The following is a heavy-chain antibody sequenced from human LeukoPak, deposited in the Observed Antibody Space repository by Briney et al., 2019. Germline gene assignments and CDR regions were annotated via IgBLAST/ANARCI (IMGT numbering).Heavy chain of an antibody. CDR3: ARVRGLNAYYHYYYMDV. J-gene: IGHJ6*03. Sequence: SETLSLTCTVSGGSIKSYYWSWIRQPPGKGQEWIGYIYDSGSTNYNPSLKSRVTISLDAAKDQFSLRLSSVTAADTALYYCARVRGLNAYYHYYYMDVWGKGTTVTVSS. D-gene: IGHD3-16*01. V-gene: IGHV4-59*01. CDR1: GGSIKSYY. CDR2: IYDSGST.